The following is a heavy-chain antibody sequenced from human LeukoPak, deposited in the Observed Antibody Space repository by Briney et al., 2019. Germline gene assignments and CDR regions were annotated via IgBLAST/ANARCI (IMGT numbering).Heavy chain of an antibody. CDR1: GFTFSNTW. V-gene: IGHV3-74*01. CDR2: INSDGTT. J-gene: IGHJ6*04. CDR3: ARDRYYALAV. Sequence: QPGGSLRLSCEASGFTFSNTWMHWVRHAPGKGLEWVSRINSDGTTTYGDSVKGRFTISRDNARNTLYLQMHSLRSEDTAVYYCARDRYYALAVWGKGTTVTVSS. D-gene: IGHD2-2*01.